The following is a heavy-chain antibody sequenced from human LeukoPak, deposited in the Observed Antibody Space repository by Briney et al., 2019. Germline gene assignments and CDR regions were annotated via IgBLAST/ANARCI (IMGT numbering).Heavy chain of an antibody. D-gene: IGHD3-10*01. J-gene: IGHJ4*02. Sequence: PSETLSLTCTVSGGSISSYYWSWIRQPPGKGLEWIGYIYYTGSTYYNPSLQSRVTISVDTSKNQFSLKLSSVTAADTAVYYCARGYGSGSYYKFWGQGTLVAVSS. V-gene: IGHV4-59*12. CDR1: GGSISSYY. CDR2: IYYTGST. CDR3: ARGYGSGSYYKF.